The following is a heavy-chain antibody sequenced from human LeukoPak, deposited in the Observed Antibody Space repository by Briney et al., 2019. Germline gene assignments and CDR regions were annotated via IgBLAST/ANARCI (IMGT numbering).Heavy chain of an antibody. J-gene: IGHJ4*02. D-gene: IGHD2-21*02. Sequence: PSETLSLTCTVSRGSISSDSYYWGWIRQPPGRGLEWIGNIFYSGSTYYNPPLKSRVTLFVDTSKNQFSLRLSSVTAADTAVYYCVREAHRVTFSAYGDWGQGALVTLSS. V-gene: IGHV4-39*07. CDR1: RGSISSDSYY. CDR2: IFYSGST. CDR3: VREAHRVTFSAYGD.